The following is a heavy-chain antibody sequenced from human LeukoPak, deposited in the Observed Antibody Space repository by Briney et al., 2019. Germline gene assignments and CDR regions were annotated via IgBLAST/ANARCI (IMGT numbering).Heavy chain of an antibody. Sequence: ASVKVSCKASGGTFSSYAISWVRQAPGQGLEWMGGIIPIFGTANYAQKFQGRVTITADESTSTDYMELSSLRSEDTAVYYCARAGFYYYYGSGSYDWGQGTLVTVSS. CDR3: ARAGFYYYYGSGSYD. D-gene: IGHD3-10*01. CDR1: GGTFSSYA. J-gene: IGHJ4*02. CDR2: IIPIFGTA. V-gene: IGHV1-69*01.